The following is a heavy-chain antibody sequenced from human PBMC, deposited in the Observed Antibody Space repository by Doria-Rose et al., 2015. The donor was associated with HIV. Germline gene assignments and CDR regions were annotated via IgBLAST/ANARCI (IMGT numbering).Heavy chain of an antibody. Sequence: QVQLQQWDAGLLKPSETLSLTCAVYGGSFRGYYWNWIRQPPGKGLEWIGEINHSGTPNYTPSLKSRVTMSVDTSRKQFSLKLNSVTAADTAVYYCARAGPEYYFDSRGQGTLVTVSS. CDR1: GGSFRGYY. CDR3: ARAGPEYYFDS. CDR2: INHSGTP. J-gene: IGHJ4*02. V-gene: IGHV4-34*01.